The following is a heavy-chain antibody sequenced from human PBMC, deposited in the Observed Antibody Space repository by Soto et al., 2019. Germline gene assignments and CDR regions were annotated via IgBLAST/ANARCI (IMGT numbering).Heavy chain of an antibody. CDR1: GGSINNYW. Sequence: SETLSLTCTVSGGSINNYWWSWIRQAADKRLEWIGRLHSTGATNYNPSLRSRVTMSVDESKNQFSLNLASVTAADTAVYYCVRDVPAAGTDWFDPWGQG. D-gene: IGHD6-13*01. CDR2: LHSTGAT. V-gene: IGHV4-4*07. J-gene: IGHJ5*02. CDR3: VRDVPAAGTDWFDP.